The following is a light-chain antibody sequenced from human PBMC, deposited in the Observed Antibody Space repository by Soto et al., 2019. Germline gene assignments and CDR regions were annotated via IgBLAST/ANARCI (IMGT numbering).Light chain of an antibody. CDR1: EDIDTS. J-gene: IGKJ1*01. V-gene: IGKV1-5*01. Sequence: DIQMTQSPSTLSVSLGDRITITCRASEDIDTSLAWFQQRPGKAPKVLIAGASGLMNGVPSTFSGSGSGTEFALTISSVQPDDFATCLCQHYDTFSWTFGQGTKVDIK. CDR3: QHYDTFSWT. CDR2: GAS.